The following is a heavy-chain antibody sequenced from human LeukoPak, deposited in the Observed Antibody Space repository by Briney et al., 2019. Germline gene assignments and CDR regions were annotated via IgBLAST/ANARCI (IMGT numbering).Heavy chain of an antibody. V-gene: IGHV4-39*07. CDR1: GGSINSSNYY. CDR3: ARRYYSGYDCGAEAYDY. J-gene: IGHJ4*02. CDR2: IDHSGST. D-gene: IGHD5-12*01. Sequence: SETLSLTCTVSGGSINSSNYYWSWIRQPPGKGLEWIGEIDHSGSTNYNPSLKSRITISVDTSKNQFSLELNSVTAADTAVYYCARRYYSGYDCGAEAYDYWGQGTLVTVSS.